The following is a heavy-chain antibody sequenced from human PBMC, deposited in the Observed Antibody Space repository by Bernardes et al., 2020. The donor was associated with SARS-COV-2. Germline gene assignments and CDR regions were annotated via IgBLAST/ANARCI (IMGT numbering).Heavy chain of an antibody. CDR2: TSGAGRYI. Sequence: GGSLRPSCVASGFTFSNHLFSWFRQAPGKGREWVSSTSGAGRYIYYGDSVRGRFTTSRDNTRTSVFLQMESLRAEDTAVYYCARDVGGTDWRFGFDVWGPGTMVHVSS. CDR3: ARDVGGTDWRFGFDV. D-gene: IGHD3-9*01. J-gene: IGHJ3*01. V-gene: IGHV3-21*01. CDR1: GFTFSNHL.